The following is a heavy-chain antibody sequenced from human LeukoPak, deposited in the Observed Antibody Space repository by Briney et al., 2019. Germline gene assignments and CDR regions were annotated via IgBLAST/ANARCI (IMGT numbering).Heavy chain of an antibody. CDR3: ARVGYYDSSGYYDAFDI. CDR1: GYSISSGYY. D-gene: IGHD3-22*01. V-gene: IGHV4-61*01. CDR2: IYYSGST. J-gene: IGHJ3*02. Sequence: PSETLSLTCTVSGYSISSGYYWSWIRQPPGKGLEWIGYIYYSGSTNYNPSLKSRVTISVDTSKNQFSLKLSSVTAADTAVYYCARVGYYDSSGYYDAFDIWGQGTMVTVSS.